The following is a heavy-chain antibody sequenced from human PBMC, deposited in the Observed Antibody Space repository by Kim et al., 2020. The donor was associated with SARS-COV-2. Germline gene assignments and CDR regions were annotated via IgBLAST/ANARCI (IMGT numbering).Heavy chain of an antibody. J-gene: IGHJ4*02. CDR1: GFTFSSYG. Sequence: GGSLRLSCAASGFTFSSYGMHWVRQAPGKGLEWVAVIWYDGSNKYYADSVKGRFTISRDNSKNTLYLQLNSLRAEDTAVYYCARGSSGSYSESFDYWGQGTLVTVSS. D-gene: IGHD1-26*01. CDR2: IWYDGSNK. CDR3: ARGSSGSYSESFDY. V-gene: IGHV3-33*01.